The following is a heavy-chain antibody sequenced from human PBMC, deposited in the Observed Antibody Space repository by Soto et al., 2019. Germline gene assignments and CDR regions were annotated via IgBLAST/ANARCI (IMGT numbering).Heavy chain of an antibody. CDR3: AREGEMPYYYYGLDV. CDR1: GYTFTTYG. V-gene: IGHV1-18*01. J-gene: IGHJ6*02. Sequence: QVQLVQSGAEVRKPGASVKVSCKASGYTFTTYGISWVRQAPGQGLEWMGWISGYNGHTKYAQKFPGRVTMTTDTATSTVYMDLRSLRSYDTAVYYCAREGEMPYYYYGLDVWGQGTTVTVSS. D-gene: IGHD3-16*01. CDR2: ISGYNGHT.